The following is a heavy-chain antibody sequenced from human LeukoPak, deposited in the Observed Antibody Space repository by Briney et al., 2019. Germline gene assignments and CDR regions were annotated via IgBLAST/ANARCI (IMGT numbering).Heavy chain of an antibody. J-gene: IGHJ4*02. CDR1: GFTFSSYS. D-gene: IGHD6-13*01. Sequence: GGSLRLSCAASGFTFSSYSMNWVRQAPGKGLEWVSVIYSGGSTYYADSVKGRFTISGDNSKNTLYLQMNSLRAEDTAVYYCARELAAAGYFDYWGQGTLVTVSS. CDR2: IYSGGST. V-gene: IGHV3-53*01. CDR3: ARELAAAGYFDY.